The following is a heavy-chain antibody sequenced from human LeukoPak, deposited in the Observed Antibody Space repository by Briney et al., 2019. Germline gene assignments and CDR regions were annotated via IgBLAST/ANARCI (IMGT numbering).Heavy chain of an antibody. J-gene: IGHJ4*02. V-gene: IGHV3-48*01. CDR2: ITSTSDTI. Sequence: GGPLRLPCVTSGFPFSTYSMNWVRQAPGKGLEWLSYITSTSDTIYYADSVKGRFTISRDNAKNSLYLQMNSLRAEDTAVYYCASFPWDLRPTWGQGTLVSVAS. CDR3: ASFPWDLRPT. D-gene: IGHD1-26*01. CDR1: GFPFSTYS.